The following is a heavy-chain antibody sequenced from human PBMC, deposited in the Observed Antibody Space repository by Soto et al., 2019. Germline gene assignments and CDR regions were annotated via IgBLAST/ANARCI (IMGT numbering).Heavy chain of an antibody. V-gene: IGHV1-46*03. CDR1: GEAFTSYY. CDR3: ASFGWLDAFDI. CDR2: INPSGGST. D-gene: IGHD3-3*01. Sequence: ASVKVSWEASGEAFTSYYRQWVRQAPGQGREWMGIINPSGGSTSYAQKFQGRVTMTRDTSTSTVYMELSSLRSEDTAVYYCASFGWLDAFDIWGQGTMVTVSS. J-gene: IGHJ3*02.